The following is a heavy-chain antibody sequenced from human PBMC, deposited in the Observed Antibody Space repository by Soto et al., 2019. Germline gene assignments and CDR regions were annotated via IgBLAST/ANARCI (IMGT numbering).Heavy chain of an antibody. J-gene: IGHJ1*01. V-gene: IGHV3-48*01. D-gene: IGHD1-1*01. Sequence: GGSLRLSCAASGFTFSSYSMNWVRQAPGKGLEWVSYISSSSSTIYYADSVKGRFTISRDNAKNSLYLQMNSLRAEDTAVYYCARDTGTQEGVYFQHWGQGTLVTVSS. CDR3: ARDTGTQEGVYFQH. CDR1: GFTFSSYS. CDR2: ISSSSSTI.